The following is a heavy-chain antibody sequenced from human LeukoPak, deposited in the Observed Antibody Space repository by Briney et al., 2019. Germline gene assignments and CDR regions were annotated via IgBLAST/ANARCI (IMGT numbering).Heavy chain of an antibody. Sequence: SETLSLTCTVSGGSISSYSWSWIRQPPGKGLEWIGYISYSGSTNYNPSLQSRVTMSVATSKNQFSLKLSSVTAADTAVYYCARLAVAGSIDYWGQGTLVTVSS. J-gene: IGHJ4*02. CDR1: GGSISSYS. V-gene: IGHV4-59*01. CDR3: ARLAVAGSIDY. CDR2: ISYSGST. D-gene: IGHD6-19*01.